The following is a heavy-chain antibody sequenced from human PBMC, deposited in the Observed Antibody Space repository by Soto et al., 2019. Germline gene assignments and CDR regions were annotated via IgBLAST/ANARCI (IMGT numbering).Heavy chain of an antibody. Sequence: EVQLVESGGGLVKPGGSLRLSCAASGFTFSSYSMNWVRQAPGKGLEWVSSISSSSSYIYYADSVKGRFTISRDNAKNSLYLQMNSLRAEDTAVYYCARDQTGRSYYYYYGMDVWGQGTTVTVSS. V-gene: IGHV3-21*01. J-gene: IGHJ6*02. CDR2: ISSSSSYI. CDR3: ARDQTGRSYYYYYGMDV. CDR1: GFTFSSYS. D-gene: IGHD3-10*01.